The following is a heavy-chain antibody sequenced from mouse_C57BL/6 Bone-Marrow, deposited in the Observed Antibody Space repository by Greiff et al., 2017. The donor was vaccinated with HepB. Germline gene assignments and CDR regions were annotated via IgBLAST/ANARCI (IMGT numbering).Heavy chain of an antibody. CDR3: ARAGFDY. J-gene: IGHJ2*01. CDR1: GYTFTIYW. Sequence: QVQLQQPGAELVMPGASVKLSCKASGYTFTIYWMHWVKQRPGQGLEWIGEIDPSDSYTNYNQKFKGKSTLTVDKSSSTAYMQLSSLTSEDSAVYYCARAGFDYWGQGTTLTVSS. CDR2: IDPSDSYT. V-gene: IGHV1-69*01.